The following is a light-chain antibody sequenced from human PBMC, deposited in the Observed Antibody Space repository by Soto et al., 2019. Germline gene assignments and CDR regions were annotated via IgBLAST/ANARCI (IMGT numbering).Light chain of an antibody. J-gene: IGKJ1*01. CDR2: GAS. V-gene: IGKV3-20*01. CDR3: QQYGSSPPWT. Sequence: EIVLTQSPGTLSLSPGERATLSCRASQTVSSNYLAWYQHKPGQAPRLLIYGASSRATGIPDRFSGSGSGTDFTLTISTLEPEDFAVYYCQQYGSSPPWTFGQGTKVEIK. CDR1: QTVSSNY.